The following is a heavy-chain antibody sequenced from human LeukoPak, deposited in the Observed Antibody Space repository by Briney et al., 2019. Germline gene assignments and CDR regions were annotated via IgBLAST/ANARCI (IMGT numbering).Heavy chain of an antibody. D-gene: IGHD3-22*01. V-gene: IGHV3-11*04. Sequence: GGSLRLSCAASGFTFSDYYMSWIRQAPGKGLEWVSYITSSGSDIYYADSVRGRFTISRDNAKNSLYLQMNSLRDEDTAVYYCARENYYDSSGYGHFDYWGQGTLVTVSS. CDR3: ARENYYDSSGYGHFDY. J-gene: IGHJ4*02. CDR2: ITSSGSDI. CDR1: GFTFSDYY.